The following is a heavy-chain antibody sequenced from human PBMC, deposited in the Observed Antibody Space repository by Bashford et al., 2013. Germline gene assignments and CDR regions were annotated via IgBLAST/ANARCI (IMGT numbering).Heavy chain of an antibody. J-gene: IGHJ4*02. V-gene: IGHV2-5*02. CDR3: AHTFGPVGGTRGYFDC. Sequence: WIRQPPGKALEWLAVIYWDDDKRYSPSLESRLTITKDTSKNQVVLTLTNMDPVDTATYYCAHTFGPVGGTRGYFDCWGQGSLVTVSS. D-gene: IGHD6-19*01. CDR2: IYWDDDK.